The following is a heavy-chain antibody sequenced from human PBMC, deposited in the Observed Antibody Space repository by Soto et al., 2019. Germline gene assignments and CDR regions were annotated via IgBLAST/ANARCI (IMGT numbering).Heavy chain of an antibody. CDR1: GGSISSYY. D-gene: IGHD2-2*01. CDR2: IYYSEST. Sequence: SETLSLTCTVSGGSISSYYWSWIRQPPGKGLEWIGYIYYSESTKYNPSLKSRVTISTDTSRNQFSLRLSSVTAADTAVYYCARVATCSGTNCYEFFWYFDLWGRGTLVTVSS. CDR3: ARVATCSGTNCYEFFWYFDL. J-gene: IGHJ2*01. V-gene: IGHV4-59*01.